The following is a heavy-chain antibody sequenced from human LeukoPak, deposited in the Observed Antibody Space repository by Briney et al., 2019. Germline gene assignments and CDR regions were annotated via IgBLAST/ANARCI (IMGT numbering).Heavy chain of an antibody. D-gene: IGHD1-1*01. J-gene: IGHJ4*02. V-gene: IGHV3-23*01. Sequence: PGGSLRLSCAASGFTFSSYAMSWVRQAPGKGLDWVSGISGSGGSTYYADSVKGRFTISRDNSKDTLYLQMNSLRAEDTAVYYCAKLPPTTSGGRFDYWGQGTLVTVSS. CDR3: AKLPPTTSGGRFDY. CDR1: GFTFSSYA. CDR2: ISGSGGST.